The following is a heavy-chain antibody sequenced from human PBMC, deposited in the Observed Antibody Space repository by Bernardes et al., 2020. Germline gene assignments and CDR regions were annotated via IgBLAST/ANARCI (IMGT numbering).Heavy chain of an antibody. J-gene: IGHJ4*02. D-gene: IGHD3-16*02. CDR1: GFTFSSYA. V-gene: IGHV3-33*05. CDR3: ARVRDTFSGGVIAPLDK. Sequence: GGSLRLSCAASGFTFSSYAMHWVCQAPGGRLDWVALISYDGSTTYYADSVKGRFTISRDNSKDTLYLEMNSLRVDDTATFYCARVRDTFSGGVIAPLDKWGQGTLVTVSS. CDR2: ISYDGSTT.